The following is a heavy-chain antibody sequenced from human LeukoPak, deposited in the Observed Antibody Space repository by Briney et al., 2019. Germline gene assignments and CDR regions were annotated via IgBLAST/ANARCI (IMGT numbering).Heavy chain of an antibody. Sequence: GGSLRLSCAASGFTFDDYAMHWVRRAPGKGPEWVSGISWNSGSIGYADSVKGRFTISRDNAKNSLYLQMNSLRAEDMALYYCAKDNYYNGSGAFDIWGQGTMVTVSS. J-gene: IGHJ3*02. CDR3: AKDNYYNGSGAFDI. CDR1: GFTFDDYA. V-gene: IGHV3-9*03. CDR2: ISWNSGSI. D-gene: IGHD3-10*01.